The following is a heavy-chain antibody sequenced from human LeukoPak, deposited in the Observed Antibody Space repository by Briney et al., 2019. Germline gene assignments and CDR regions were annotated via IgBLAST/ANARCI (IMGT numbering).Heavy chain of an antibody. CDR2: IYYSGST. D-gene: IGHD6-19*01. Sequence: SETLSLTCTVSGGSISSYYWGWIRQPPGKGLEWIGYIYYSGSTNYNPSLKSRVTISVDTSKNQFSLKLSSVTAADTAVYYCARDRAVAGISYYYGMDVWGQGTTVTVSS. V-gene: IGHV4-59*01. J-gene: IGHJ6*02. CDR1: GGSISSYY. CDR3: ARDRAVAGISYYYGMDV.